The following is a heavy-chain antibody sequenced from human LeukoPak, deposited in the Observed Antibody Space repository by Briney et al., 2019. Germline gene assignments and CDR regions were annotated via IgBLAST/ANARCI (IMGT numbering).Heavy chain of an antibody. CDR2: VSPDGSDK. D-gene: IGHD3-3*01. CDR3: YASSSGHNP. Sequence: SGGSLRLSCAASGFTFNSYWMRWVRQAPGMGLEWVAHVSPDGSDKYYVDSVKGRFTISRDNGKNSLSLQMNTLRAEDTAIYYCYASSSGHNPWGQGTLVTVSS. CDR1: GFTFNSYW. J-gene: IGHJ5*02. V-gene: IGHV3-7*01.